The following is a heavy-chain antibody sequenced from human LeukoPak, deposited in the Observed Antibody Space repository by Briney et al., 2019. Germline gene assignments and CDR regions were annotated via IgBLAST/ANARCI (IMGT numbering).Heavy chain of an antibody. CDR3: AVEMATIRTRTFDY. V-gene: IGHV4-4*07. J-gene: IGHJ4*02. Sequence: SETLSLTCTVSGGSISSYYWSWIRQPAGKGLEWIGRIYTSGSTNYNPSLKSRVTMSVDTSKNQFSLKLSSVTAADTAVYYCAVEMATIRTRTFDYWGQGTLVTVSS. D-gene: IGHD5-24*01. CDR2: IYTSGST. CDR1: GGSISSYY.